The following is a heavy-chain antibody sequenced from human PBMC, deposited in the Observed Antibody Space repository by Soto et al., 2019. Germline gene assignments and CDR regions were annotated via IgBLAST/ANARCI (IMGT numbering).Heavy chain of an antibody. D-gene: IGHD6-19*01. V-gene: IGHV3-7*01. CDR2: VRQDGSKK. CDR3: VCDGSSGXHFDS. Sequence: GALRLTWEASGFTFSSYWMSWVRQAPGKGLEWVANVRQDGSKKYLVDSVKGRLTISRDNAKNSMYLQMKSLRAEDTDVYYCVCDGSSGXHFDSWRQGPLXTXS. CDR1: GFTFSSYW. J-gene: IGHJ4*02.